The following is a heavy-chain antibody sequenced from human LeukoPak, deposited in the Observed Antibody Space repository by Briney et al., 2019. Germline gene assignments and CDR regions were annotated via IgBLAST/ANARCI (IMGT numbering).Heavy chain of an antibody. J-gene: IGHJ4*02. Sequence: AGGSLRLSCAASGFTFSSYDMHWVRHGTGKSLEWVSAIGTAGDTYYPGSVKGRFTISRDNAKNSQYLQMNSLRAEDTAVYYCARGGAAPDYWGQGTLVTVSS. V-gene: IGHV3-13*01. D-gene: IGHD1-26*01. CDR3: ARGGAAPDY. CDR2: IGTAGDT. CDR1: GFTFSSYD.